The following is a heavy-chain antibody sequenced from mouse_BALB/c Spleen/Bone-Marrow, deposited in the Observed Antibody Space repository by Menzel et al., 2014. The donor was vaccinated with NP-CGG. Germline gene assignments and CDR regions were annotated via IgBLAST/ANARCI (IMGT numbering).Heavy chain of an antibody. Sequence: VKVVESGPGLVQPSQSLSITCTVSGFSLTSYGVHWVRQSPGKGLEWLGIIWSGGSTDYNAAFISRLSISKDNSKSQVFFKMNSLQPNDTAIYYCARTSPSFAYWGQGTLVTVSA. CDR2: IWSGGST. CDR1: GFSLTSYG. D-gene: IGHD6-1*01. CDR3: ARTSPSFAY. V-gene: IGHV2-2*02. J-gene: IGHJ3*01.